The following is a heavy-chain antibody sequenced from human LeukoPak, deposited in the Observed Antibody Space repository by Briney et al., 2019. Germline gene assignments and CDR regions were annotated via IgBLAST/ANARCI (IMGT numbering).Heavy chain of an antibody. J-gene: IGHJ4*02. D-gene: IGHD3-16*01. CDR2: IKSKTDGGTI. CDR3: TTPGGSGQGYFDY. V-gene: IGHV3-15*01. Sequence: GGSLRLSCAASGFAFANAWMTWVRQAPGKGLEWLGRIKSKTDGGTIDYAAPVGGRFTISRDDSKNTLYLQMNSLKTEDTAVYYCTTPGGSGQGYFDYWGQGTLVTVSS. CDR1: GFAFANAW.